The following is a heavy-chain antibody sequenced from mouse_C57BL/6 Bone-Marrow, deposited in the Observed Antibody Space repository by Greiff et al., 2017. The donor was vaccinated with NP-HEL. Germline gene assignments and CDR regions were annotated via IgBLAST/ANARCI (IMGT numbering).Heavy chain of an antibody. CDR1: GYSFTGYY. Sequence: VHVKQSGPELVKPGASVQISCKASGYSFTGYYMNWVKQSPEKSLEWIGEINPSTGGTTYNQKFKAKATLTVDKSSSTAYMQLKSLTSEDSAVYYCAREHYYDAMDYWGQGTSVTVSS. D-gene: IGHD1-2*01. CDR2: INPSTGGT. V-gene: IGHV1-42*01. J-gene: IGHJ4*01. CDR3: AREHYYDAMDY.